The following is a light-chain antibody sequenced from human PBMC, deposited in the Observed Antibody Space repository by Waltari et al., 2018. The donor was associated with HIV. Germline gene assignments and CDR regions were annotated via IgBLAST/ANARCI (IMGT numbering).Light chain of an antibody. CDR1: QGISSC. V-gene: IGKV1-12*01. J-gene: IGKJ3*01. CDR3: QQANSFPPG. CDR2: AAS. Sequence: DIQMTQPPSSVSASVGDTVTLTCRASQGISSCLAWYQQKPWKAPKLLIYAASSLQSGVPSRFSGSGSGTDFTLTISSLQPEDFATYYCQQANSFPPGFGPGTKVDIK.